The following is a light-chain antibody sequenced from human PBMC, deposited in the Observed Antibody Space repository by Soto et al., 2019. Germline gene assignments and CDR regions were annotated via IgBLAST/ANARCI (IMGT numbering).Light chain of an antibody. CDR1: QNIHNF. CDR3: QQRSTGT. Sequence: EIVLTQSPATLSLSPGERATLSCRASQNIHNFLAWYQQKPGQPPRLLIYDASRRATGVSGRFSGSGSGTDFTLTISSLEPEDFAVYHCQQRSTGTFGGGTKVEIK. J-gene: IGKJ4*01. V-gene: IGKV3-11*01. CDR2: DAS.